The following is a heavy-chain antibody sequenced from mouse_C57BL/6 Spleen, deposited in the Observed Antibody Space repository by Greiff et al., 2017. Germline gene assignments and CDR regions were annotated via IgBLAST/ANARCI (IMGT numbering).Heavy chain of an antibody. CDR1: GYTFTSYW. V-gene: IGHV1-64*01. D-gene: IGHD1-1*01. J-gene: IGHJ1*03. CDR2: IHPNSGST. Sequence: QVQLQQPGAELVKPGASVKLSCKASGYTFTSYWMHWVKQRPGQGLEWIGMIHPNSGSTNYNEKFKSKATLTVDKSSSTAYMQLSSLTSEDSAVXYCARGNYYGSSYDWYFDVWGTGTTVTVSS. CDR3: ARGNYYGSSYDWYFDV.